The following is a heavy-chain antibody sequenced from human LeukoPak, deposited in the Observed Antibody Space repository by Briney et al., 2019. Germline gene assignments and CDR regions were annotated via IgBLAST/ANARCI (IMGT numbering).Heavy chain of an antibody. D-gene: IGHD1-26*01. CDR2: INHSGST. J-gene: IGHJ4*02. V-gene: IGHV4-34*01. Sequence: PSETLSLTCAVYGGSFSGYYWSWLRQPPGRGLEWLGEINHSGSTNYNPSLKSRVTISVDTSKNQFSLKLSSVTAADTAVYYCARGRMGATLAYFDYWGQGTLVTVSS. CDR3: ARGRMGATLAYFDY. CDR1: GGSFSGYY.